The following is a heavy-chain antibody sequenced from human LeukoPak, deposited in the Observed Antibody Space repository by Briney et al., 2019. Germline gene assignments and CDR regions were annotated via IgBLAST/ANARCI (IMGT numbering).Heavy chain of an antibody. D-gene: IGHD2-15*01. CDR3: AREAYCSGGSCYPEGRTSSDY. J-gene: IGHJ4*02. Sequence: ASVKVSCKASGYTFTSYGISWVPQAPGQGLEWMGWISAYNGNTNYAQKLQGRVTMTTDTSTSTAYMELRSLRSGDTAVYYCAREAYCSGGSCYPEGRTSSDYWGQGTLVTVSS. V-gene: IGHV1-18*01. CDR1: GYTFTSYG. CDR2: ISAYNGNT.